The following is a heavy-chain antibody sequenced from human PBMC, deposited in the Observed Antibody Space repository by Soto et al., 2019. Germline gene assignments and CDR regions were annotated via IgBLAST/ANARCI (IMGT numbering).Heavy chain of an antibody. CDR3: ARSWSGYYYHYYYMDV. Sequence: GGSLRLSCAASGFTVSSNYMSWVRQAPGKGLEWVSVIYSGGSTYYADSVKGRFTISRDNSKNTLYLQMNSLRAEDTAVYYCARSWSGYYYHYYYMDVWGKGTTVTVSS. D-gene: IGHD3-3*01. J-gene: IGHJ6*03. CDR1: GFTVSSNY. CDR2: IYSGGST. V-gene: IGHV3-66*01.